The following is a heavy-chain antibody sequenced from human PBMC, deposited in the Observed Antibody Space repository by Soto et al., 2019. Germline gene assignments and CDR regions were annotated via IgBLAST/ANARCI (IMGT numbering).Heavy chain of an antibody. Sequence: GRSRSLACAASGFSLSRGWMNWVSQAPGKGLEWVGRIKSKTDGGTTDYAAPVKGRFTISRDDSKNTLYLQMNSLKTEDTAVYYCTTDLDDTVTTANYYSGMHASGQGTTVTAPS. D-gene: IGHD4-17*01. V-gene: IGHV3-15*01. CDR2: IKSKTDGGTT. CDR3: TTDLDDTVTTANYYSGMHA. CDR1: GFSLSRGW. J-gene: IGHJ6*02.